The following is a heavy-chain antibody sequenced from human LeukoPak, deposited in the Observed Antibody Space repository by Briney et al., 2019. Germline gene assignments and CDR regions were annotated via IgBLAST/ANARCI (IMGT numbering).Heavy chain of an antibody. J-gene: IGHJ4*02. D-gene: IGHD3-10*01. Sequence: GESLKISCKGSGYSFTSYWIGWVRQMPGKGLEWMGITYPGDSDTRYSPSFQGQVTISADKSISTAYLQWSSLKVSFCANYYCAILASYGSGADMNADYWAQGTLVTVSS. V-gene: IGHV5-51*01. CDR1: GYSFTSYW. CDR3: AILASYGSGADMNADY. CDR2: TYPGDSDT.